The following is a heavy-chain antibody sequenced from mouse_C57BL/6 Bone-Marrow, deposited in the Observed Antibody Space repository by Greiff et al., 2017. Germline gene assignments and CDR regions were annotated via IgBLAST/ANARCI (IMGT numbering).Heavy chain of an antibody. CDR1: GFNIKDDY. J-gene: IGHJ4*01. V-gene: IGHV14-4*01. Sequence: EVQGVESGAELVRPGASVKLSCTASGFNIKDDYMHWVKQRPEQGLEWIGWIDPENGDTEYASKFQGKATITADTSSNTAYLQLSSLTSEDTAVYYCTTSIYYDYDLYYYAMDYWGQGTSVTVSS. CDR3: TTSIYYDYDLYYYAMDY. CDR2: IDPENGDT. D-gene: IGHD2-4*01.